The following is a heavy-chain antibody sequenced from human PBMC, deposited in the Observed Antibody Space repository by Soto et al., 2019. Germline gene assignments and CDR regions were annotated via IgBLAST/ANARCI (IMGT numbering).Heavy chain of an antibody. J-gene: IGHJ5*02. CDR1: GGSISSYY. CDR3: ARHGYYYGSGSYYAHWFDR. CDR2: IYYSGST. V-gene: IGHV4-59*08. Sequence: PSETLSLTCTVSGGSISSYYWSWIRQPPGKGREWIGYIYYSGSTNYTPSLKSRVTISVDTSKNQFSVKLSSVTAADTAVYYCARHGYYYGSGSYYAHWFDRWGQGSLVTVSS. D-gene: IGHD3-10*01.